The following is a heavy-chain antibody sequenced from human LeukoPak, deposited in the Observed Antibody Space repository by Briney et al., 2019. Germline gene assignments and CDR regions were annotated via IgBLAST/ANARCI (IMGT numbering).Heavy chain of an antibody. V-gene: IGHV4-34*01. CDR3: SRGTDAYKCGNS. J-gene: IGHJ4*02. D-gene: IGHD5-24*01. CDR1: GGSFRGYY. Sequence: SETLSLTCAVYGGSFRGYYWTWIRQPPGKGLEWIGEIHYSGSIYYNPSLKSRVTISADTSNNHFSLKVNSVTAADTAVYYCSRGTDAYKCGNSWGQGTLVTVSS. CDR2: IHYSGSI.